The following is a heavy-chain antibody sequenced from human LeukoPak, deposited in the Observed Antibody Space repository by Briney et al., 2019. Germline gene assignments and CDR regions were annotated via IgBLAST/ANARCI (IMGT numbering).Heavy chain of an antibody. J-gene: IGHJ4*02. D-gene: IGHD3/OR15-3a*01. CDR2: LRGNDET. V-gene: IGHV3-23*01. CDR1: GFNFRDYA. Sequence: GGSLRLSCAASGFNFRDYAMSWVRQSPARGLEWVSSLRGNDETFYANSVRGRFTLSRDNSKNTVYLQLNNLRVEDTAIYYCSGASLISHADAVCWGQGTLVTVAS. CDR3: SGASLISHADAVC.